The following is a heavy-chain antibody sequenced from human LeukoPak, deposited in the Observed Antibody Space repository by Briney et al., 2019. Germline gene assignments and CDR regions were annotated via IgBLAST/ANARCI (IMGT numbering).Heavy chain of an antibody. J-gene: IGHJ6*02. D-gene: IGHD6-13*01. CDR1: GGSISSYY. CDR3: ASGRQQLAHYGMDV. Sequence: SETLSLTCTVSGGSISSYYWSWIRQPPGKGLEWLGYIYYSGSTNYNPSLKSRVTISVDTSKNQFSLKLSSVTAADTAVYYCASGRQQLAHYGMDVWGQGTTVTVSS. CDR2: IYYSGST. V-gene: IGHV4-59*01.